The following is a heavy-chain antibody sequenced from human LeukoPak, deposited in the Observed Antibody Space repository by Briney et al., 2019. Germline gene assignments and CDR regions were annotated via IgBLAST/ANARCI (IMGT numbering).Heavy chain of an antibody. Sequence: SETLSLTCNVSGASISDYYWSWIRQSAGKGPEWIGRIYAAETDFNPSLKSRLTMSIDTSKNQFSLKLRSVTAADTAVYYCARHQGWLQWEYWGQGTLVTVSS. CDR2: IYAAET. CDR1: GASISDYY. CDR3: ARHQGWLQWEY. J-gene: IGHJ4*02. D-gene: IGHD5-24*01. V-gene: IGHV4-4*07.